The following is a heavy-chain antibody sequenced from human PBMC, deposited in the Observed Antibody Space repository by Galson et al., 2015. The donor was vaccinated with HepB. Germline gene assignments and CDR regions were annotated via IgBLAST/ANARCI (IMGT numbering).Heavy chain of an antibody. CDR3: ARDSTSGYSSGGDY. CDR2: IYSGGST. CDR1: GFTVSSNY. Sequence: SLRLSCAASGFTVSSNYMSWVRQAPGKGLEWVSVIYSGGSTYYADSVKGQFTISRDNSKNTLYLQMNSLRAEDTAVYYCARDSTSGYSSGGDYWGQGTLVTVSS. V-gene: IGHV3-53*01. J-gene: IGHJ4*02. D-gene: IGHD6-19*01.